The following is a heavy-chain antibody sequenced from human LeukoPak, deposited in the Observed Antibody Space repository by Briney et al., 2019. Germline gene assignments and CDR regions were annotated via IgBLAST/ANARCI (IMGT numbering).Heavy chain of an antibody. CDR2: IYHSGSI. CDR1: GGSISSGGYS. V-gene: IGHV4-30-2*01. CDR3: ARDRAANWFDP. J-gene: IGHJ5*02. Sequence: PSETLSLTCAVSGGSISSGGYSWSWIRQPPGKGLEWIGYIYHSGSIYYNPSLKSRVTISVDRSKNQFSLKLSSVTAADTAVYYCARDRAANWFDPWGQGTLVTVSS.